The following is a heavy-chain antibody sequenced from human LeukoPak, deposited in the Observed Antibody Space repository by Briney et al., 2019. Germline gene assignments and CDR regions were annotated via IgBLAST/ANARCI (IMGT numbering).Heavy chain of an antibody. V-gene: IGHV4-38-2*02. CDR1: GDSISSGNY. CDR2: IHHSAST. Sequence: TSETLSLTCTVSGDSISSGNYWGWIRPPPGKELEWIGSIHHSASTNYNPSLKSRVTISVDTSKTQFSPTLSAVTAADTAVYYCARDRFGMSATGTDFDFWGRGTLLTVSS. CDR3: ARDRFGMSATGTDFDF. J-gene: IGHJ4*02. D-gene: IGHD1-14*01.